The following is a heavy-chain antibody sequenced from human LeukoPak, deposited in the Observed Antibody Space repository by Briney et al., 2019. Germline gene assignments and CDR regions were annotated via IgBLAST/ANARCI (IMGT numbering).Heavy chain of an antibody. V-gene: IGHV3-21*01. J-gene: IGHJ4*02. CDR1: GFTFSSYS. CDR3: ARVLFATTSPPHY. CDR2: ISSSSSYI. D-gene: IGHD4-11*01. Sequence: PGGSLRLSCAASGFTFSSYSMYWVRQAPGKGLEWVSSISSSSSYIYYADSVKGRFTISRDNAKNSLYLQMNSLRAEDTAVYYCARVLFATTSPPHYWGQGTLVTVSS.